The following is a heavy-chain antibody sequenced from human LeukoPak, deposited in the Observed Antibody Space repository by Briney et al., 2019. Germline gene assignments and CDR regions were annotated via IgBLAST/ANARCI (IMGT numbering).Heavy chain of an antibody. CDR3: AREGLI. Sequence: PSETLSLTCTVSGGSISRYYWSWIRQPPGKGLEWIGYNYYSGSTNYNPSLKSRVTISVDTSKNQFSLKLSSVTAADTAVYYCAREGLIWGQGTMVTVSS. J-gene: IGHJ3*02. D-gene: IGHD5-12*01. CDR1: GGSISRYY. CDR2: NYYSGST. V-gene: IGHV4-59*01.